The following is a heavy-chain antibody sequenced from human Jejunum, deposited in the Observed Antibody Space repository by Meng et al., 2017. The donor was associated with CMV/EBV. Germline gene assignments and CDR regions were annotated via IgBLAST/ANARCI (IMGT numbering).Heavy chain of an antibody. CDR2: IYYSGST. D-gene: IGHD1-26*01. Sequence: QGHPDGAGPGLVKPPQALSLACTVSGDSFNSSDYYWSWIRQPPEKGLEWIGYIYYSGSTYYNPSLKSRVSISGDTSNKQFSLKLTSVTAADTAVYYCARSPYSGSALPFFDYWGQGSLVTVSS. J-gene: IGHJ4*02. CDR3: ARSPYSGSALPFFDY. V-gene: IGHV4-30-4*01. CDR1: GDSFNSSDYY.